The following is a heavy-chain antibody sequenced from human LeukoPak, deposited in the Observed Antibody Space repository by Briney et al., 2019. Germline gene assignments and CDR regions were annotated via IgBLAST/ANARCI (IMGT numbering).Heavy chain of an antibody. CDR1: GDSISSRSYY. CDR2: IYHSGST. V-gene: IGHV4-39*07. Sequence: SETLSLTCTVSGDSISSRSYYWGWIRQPPGKGLEWIGSIYHSGSTYYNPSLKSRVTISVDTSKNRFSLKLSSVTAADTAVYYCARPRESGSYYFDYWGQGTLVTVSS. J-gene: IGHJ4*02. CDR3: ARPRESGSYYFDY. D-gene: IGHD1-26*01.